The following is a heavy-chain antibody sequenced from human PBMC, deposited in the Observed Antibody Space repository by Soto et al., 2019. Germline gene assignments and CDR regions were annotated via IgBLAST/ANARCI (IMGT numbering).Heavy chain of an antibody. Sequence: RGESLKISCKAFRNSFSDYWIGWVRQMPGKGLEWMGFIYPGDSDTRYSPSFQGQVTISADESISTAYLQWSSLKASDTAIYFCASHTNSWYYFDHWGQGTVVTVSS. CDR1: RNSFSDYW. V-gene: IGHV5-51*01. CDR2: IYPGDSDT. CDR3: ASHTNSWYYFDH. J-gene: IGHJ4*02. D-gene: IGHD6-13*01.